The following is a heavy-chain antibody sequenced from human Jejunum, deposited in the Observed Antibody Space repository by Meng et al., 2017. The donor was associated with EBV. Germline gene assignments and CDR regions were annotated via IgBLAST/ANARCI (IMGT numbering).Heavy chain of an antibody. CDR1: GGSISDNDW. D-gene: IGHD3-22*01. V-gene: IGHV4-4*02. CDR3: AGNGYYALEY. Sequence: VQLHESGPRLEKPSGTLSLTCVVSGGSISDNDWWSWVRQPPGKGLEWLGEIYHGGGTNYNPSLESRVTISVDKSKNQFSLKLNSVTVADTAVYYCAGNGYYALEYWGPGILVTVSS. J-gene: IGHJ4*02. CDR2: IYHGGGT.